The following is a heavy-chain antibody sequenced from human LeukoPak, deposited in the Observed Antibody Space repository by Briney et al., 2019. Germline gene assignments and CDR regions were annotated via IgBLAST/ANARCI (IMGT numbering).Heavy chain of an antibody. Sequence: GASLRLSCAASGFTFSSYSMNWVRQAPGKGLEWVSYISSSGTIYYADSVNGRFRISRDNAKSSLDLEMNSLRAEDTAVYYCARAMSTFGGVRNYFDSWGQGTLVTVSS. CDR1: GFTFSSYS. J-gene: IGHJ4*02. D-gene: IGHD3-16*01. CDR3: ARAMSTFGGVRNYFDS. CDR2: ISSSGTI. V-gene: IGHV3-48*04.